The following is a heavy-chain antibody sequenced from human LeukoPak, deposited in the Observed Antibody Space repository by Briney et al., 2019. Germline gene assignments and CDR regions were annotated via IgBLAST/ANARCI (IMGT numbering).Heavy chain of an antibody. V-gene: IGHV3-11*04. CDR3: ARTGGNQLWLT. Sequence: GGSLRLSCAASGVTFSDYYMSWIRQAPGKGLEWVSYIIIRGDTIYYTHSVKGRFTISGDNAKNSLYLQMNSLRAEDTAVYYCARTGGNQLWLTWGQGTLVTVSS. J-gene: IGHJ5*02. CDR1: GVTFSDYY. CDR2: IIIRGDTI. D-gene: IGHD5-18*01.